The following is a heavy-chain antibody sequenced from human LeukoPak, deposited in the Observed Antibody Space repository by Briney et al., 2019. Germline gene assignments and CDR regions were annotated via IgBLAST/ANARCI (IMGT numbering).Heavy chain of an antibody. V-gene: IGHV1-2*02. CDR3: ARGGADIVVVPAAITADLDY. Sequence: GASVKVSCKASGYTFTGYYMHWVRQAPGQGLEWMGWINPNSGGTNYAQKFQGRVTMTRDTSISTAYMELSRLRSDDTAVYYCARGGADIVVVPAAITADLDYWGQGTLVTVSS. D-gene: IGHD2-2*02. CDR1: GYTFTGYY. J-gene: IGHJ4*02. CDR2: INPNSGGT.